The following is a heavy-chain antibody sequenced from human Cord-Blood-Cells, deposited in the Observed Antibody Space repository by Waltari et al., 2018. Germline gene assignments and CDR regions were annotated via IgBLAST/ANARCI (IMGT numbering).Heavy chain of an antibody. J-gene: IGHJ4*02. CDR2: ISSSSSYI. Sequence: EVQLVESGGGLVKPGGSLRLSCAASGFTFSSYSMNWVRQAPGKGLEWVSSISSSSSYIYYADSVKVRFTISRDNAKNSLYLQMNSLRAEDTAVYYCARGGDRPTVTLFDYWGQGTLVTVSS. CDR3: ARGGDRPTVTLFDY. D-gene: IGHD4-17*01. V-gene: IGHV3-21*01. CDR1: GFTFSSYS.